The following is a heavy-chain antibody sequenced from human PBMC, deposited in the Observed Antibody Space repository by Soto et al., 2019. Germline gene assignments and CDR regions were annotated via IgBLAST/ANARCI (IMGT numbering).Heavy chain of an antibody. CDR2: IGAGSDGI. Sequence: GGSLRLSCAASGFTFSSYGMHWVRQAPGKGLEWVSVIGAGSDGIQYVDSVKGRFSISRDNSKNTLYLHMNSLRAEDTAIYYCAKYSTSGPSRFFDLWGQGTLVTVSS. J-gene: IGHJ4*02. CDR1: GFTFSSYG. V-gene: IGHV3-23*01. CDR3: AKYSTSGPSRFFDL. D-gene: IGHD5-12*01.